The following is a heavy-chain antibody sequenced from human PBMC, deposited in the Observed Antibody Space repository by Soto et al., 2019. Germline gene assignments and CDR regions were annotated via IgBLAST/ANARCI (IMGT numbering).Heavy chain of an antibody. Sequence: GGSLRLSCAASGFTFKSYGMHWVRQAPGKGLEWVAVISYDGSYQYYSDSVKGRFTISRDNSKNTLYLQMNSLRAEDTAVYYCAKFGSHLRTNDAFDIWGQGTMVTVSS. CDR3: AKFGSHLRTNDAFDI. V-gene: IGHV3-30*18. J-gene: IGHJ3*02. CDR1: GFTFKSYG. D-gene: IGHD1-26*01. CDR2: ISYDGSYQ.